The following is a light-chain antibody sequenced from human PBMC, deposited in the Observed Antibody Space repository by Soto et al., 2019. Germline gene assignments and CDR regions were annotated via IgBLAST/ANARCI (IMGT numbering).Light chain of an antibody. CDR3: SSYAGSNNFVV. J-gene: IGLJ2*01. V-gene: IGLV2-8*01. CDR2: EVS. CDR1: SSDVGAYSY. Sequence: QSALTQPPSASGSPGQSVTISCTGTSSDVGAYSYVSWYQQHPGKAPKLMIYEVSKRPSGVPDRFSVSKSGNTASLTVSGLQAEDEADYYCSSYAGSNNFVVFGGGTKVTVL.